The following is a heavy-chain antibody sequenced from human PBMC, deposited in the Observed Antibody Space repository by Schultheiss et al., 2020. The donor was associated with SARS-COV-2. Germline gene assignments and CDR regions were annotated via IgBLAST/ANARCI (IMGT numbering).Heavy chain of an antibody. CDR2: PYSGGDT. J-gene: IGHJ4*02. D-gene: IGHD3-10*01. V-gene: IGHV3-66*01. Sequence: GGSLRLSCAVSGFTFGGYWMSWVRQAPGKGLEWVSGPYSGGDTYYADSVKGRFTISRDNARNSLYLQMISLRAEDTAVYYCVRDYYGSGDYWGQGTLVTVSS. CDR3: VRDYYGSGDY. CDR1: GFTFGGYW.